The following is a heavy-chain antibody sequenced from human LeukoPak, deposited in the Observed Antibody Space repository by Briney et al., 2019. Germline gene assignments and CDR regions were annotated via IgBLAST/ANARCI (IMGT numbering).Heavy chain of an antibody. CDR3: AGTIFGVARDY. D-gene: IGHD3-3*01. J-gene: IGHJ4*02. V-gene: IGHV4-59*12. CDR2: IYYSGST. Sequence: PSETLSLTCTVSGGSISSYYWSWIRQPPGKGLEWIGYIYYSGSTNYNPSLKSRVTISVDTSKNQFSLKLSSVTAADTAVYYCAGTIFGVARDYWGQGTLVTVSS. CDR1: GGSISSYY.